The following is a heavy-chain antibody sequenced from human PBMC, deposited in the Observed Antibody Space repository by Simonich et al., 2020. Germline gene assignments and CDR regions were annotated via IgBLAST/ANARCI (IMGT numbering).Heavy chain of an antibody. V-gene: IGHV3-7*01. CDR1: GFTFSSYW. CDR2: KKQDGSGK. Sequence: EVQLVESGGGLVQPGGPLRLSCAASGFTFSSYWMSWVRQAPGKGLEWVANKKQDGSGKYLVDSVKGRFTISRDNAKNSLFLQMNSLRAEDTAVYYCARDGLGTAYYYYMDVWGKGTTVTVSS. J-gene: IGHJ6*03. D-gene: IGHD7-27*01. CDR3: ARDGLGTAYYYYMDV.